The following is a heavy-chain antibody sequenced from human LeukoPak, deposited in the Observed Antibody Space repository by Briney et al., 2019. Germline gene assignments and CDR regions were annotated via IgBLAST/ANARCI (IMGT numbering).Heavy chain of an antibody. CDR3: ARRKTAARYLDY. D-gene: IGHD6-13*01. J-gene: IGHJ4*02. CDR1: GYTFTGYY. Sequence: ASVKVSCKASGYTFTGYYMHWVRQAPGQGLEWMGWINPNSSGTNYAQKFQGRVTMTRDTSISTAYMELSRLRSDDTAVYYCARRKTAARYLDYWGQGTLVTVSS. V-gene: IGHV1-2*02. CDR2: INPNSSGT.